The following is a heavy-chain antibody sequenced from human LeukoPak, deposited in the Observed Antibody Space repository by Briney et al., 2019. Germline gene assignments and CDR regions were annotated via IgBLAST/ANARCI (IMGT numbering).Heavy chain of an antibody. CDR1: GFTLTELS. CDR2: FDPEDGET. CDR3: ATGFTYYYGSGSSIDY. Sequence: ASVKVSCKVSGFTLTELSMHWVRQAPGKGLEWMGGFDPEDGETIYAQKFQGRVTMTEDTSTDTAYMELSSLRSEDTAVYYCATGFTYYYGSGSSIDYWGQGTLVTVSS. V-gene: IGHV1-24*01. D-gene: IGHD3-10*01. J-gene: IGHJ4*02.